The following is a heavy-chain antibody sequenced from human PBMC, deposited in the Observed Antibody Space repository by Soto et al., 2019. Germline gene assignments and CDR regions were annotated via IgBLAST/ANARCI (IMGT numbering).Heavy chain of an antibody. CDR1: GFTFSMYR. D-gene: IGHD6-25*01. Sequence: ELQLVESGGGLVQPGGSLRLSCAASGFTFSMYRMSWVRQAPGKRLEWVANIQQEGSEKEYVESVKGRFTISRDNAKNSLYLQMNSLRAEDTAVYYCARLDSGAAYYYGLDVWGQGTTVTVSS. CDR3: ARLDSGAAYYYGLDV. V-gene: IGHV3-7*01. J-gene: IGHJ6*02. CDR2: IQQEGSEK.